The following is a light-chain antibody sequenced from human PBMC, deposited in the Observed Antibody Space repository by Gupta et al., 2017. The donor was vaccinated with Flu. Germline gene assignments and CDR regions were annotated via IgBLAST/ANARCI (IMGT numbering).Light chain of an antibody. CDR3: QQRSNLIT. J-gene: IGKJ5*01. CDR1: QSVSNS. CDR2: DAS. V-gene: IGKV3-11*01. Sequence: EIVLTQSPATLSLSPGDRATLSCRASQSVSNSLAWYQQKPGQAPRFLIYDASNRATGIPARFSGSGSGTDFTLTSSSLEPEDFAVYYWQQRSNLITFGQGTRLEIK.